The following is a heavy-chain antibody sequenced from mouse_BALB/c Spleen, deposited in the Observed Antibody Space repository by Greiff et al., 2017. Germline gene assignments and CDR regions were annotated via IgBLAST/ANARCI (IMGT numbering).Heavy chain of an antibody. Sequence: QVQLKESGAELAKPGASVKMSCKASGYTFTSYWMHWVKQRPGQGLEWIGYINPSTGYTEYNQKFKDKATLTADKSSSTAYMQLSSLTSEDSAVYYCARGAYRSPFDYWGQGTTLTVSS. D-gene: IGHD2-14*01. V-gene: IGHV1-7*01. CDR2: INPSTGYT. J-gene: IGHJ2*01. CDR1: GYTFTSYW. CDR3: ARGAYRSPFDY.